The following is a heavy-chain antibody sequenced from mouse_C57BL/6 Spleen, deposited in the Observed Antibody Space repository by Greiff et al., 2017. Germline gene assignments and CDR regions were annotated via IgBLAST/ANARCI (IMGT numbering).Heavy chain of an antibody. J-gene: IGHJ1*03. V-gene: IGHV7-3*01. CDR1: GFTFTDYY. D-gene: IGHD2-4*01. Sequence: EVKVVESGGGLVQPGGSLSLSCAASGFTFTDYYMSWVRQPPGKALEWLGFIRNKANGYTTAYSASVKGRFTISRDNSQRILYLQMNALRAEDSATYYCASHDYDNWYFDVWGTGTTVTVSA. CDR2: IRNKANGYTT. CDR3: ASHDYDNWYFDV.